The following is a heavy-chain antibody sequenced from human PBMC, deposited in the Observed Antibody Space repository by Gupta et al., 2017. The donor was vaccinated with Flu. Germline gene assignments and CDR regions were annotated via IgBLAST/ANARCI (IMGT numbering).Heavy chain of an antibody. CDR2: VSWNSGII. CDR1: GFTFDDYA. J-gene: IGHJ3*02. D-gene: IGHD2-15*01. Sequence: EVQLVESGGGLVQPGRSLRLSCAASGFTFDDYAMHWVRQAPGEGLEWVSVVSWNSGIIAYADSVKGRFTISRDNAKNSVYLQMNSLRAEDTALYYCAKAVVVADDAFDIWGQGTMVTVSS. V-gene: IGHV3-9*01. CDR3: AKAVVVADDAFDI.